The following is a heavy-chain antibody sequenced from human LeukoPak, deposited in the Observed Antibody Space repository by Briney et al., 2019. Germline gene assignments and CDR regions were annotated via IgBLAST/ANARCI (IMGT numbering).Heavy chain of an antibody. CDR2: ISWNSGSI. J-gene: IGHJ4*02. V-gene: IGHV3-9*02. Sequence: PGRSLRLSCAASGFTSDDYAMHWVRQAPGKGLEWVSGISWNSGSIGYADSVKGRFTISRDNAKNSLYLQMNSLRAEDTALYYCAKDSQKYYYGSGSYFYWGQGTLVTVSS. CDR1: GFTSDDYA. CDR3: AKDSQKYYYGSGSYFY. D-gene: IGHD3-10*01.